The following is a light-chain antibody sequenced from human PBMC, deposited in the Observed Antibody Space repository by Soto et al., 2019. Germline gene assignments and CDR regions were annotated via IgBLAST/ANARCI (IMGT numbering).Light chain of an antibody. J-gene: IGKJ3*01. CDR3: QQSYSTLFT. CDR2: DAS. CDR1: QAISIN. V-gene: IGKV1-39*01. Sequence: DIQMTQSPSSLSASVGDRVTITCRASQAISINLNWYQQRPGKAPKLMIYDASSLQSGVSSRFSGSGSGTDCTLTISDLQPEDFAPYYRQQSYSTLFTFGPGTKVDIK.